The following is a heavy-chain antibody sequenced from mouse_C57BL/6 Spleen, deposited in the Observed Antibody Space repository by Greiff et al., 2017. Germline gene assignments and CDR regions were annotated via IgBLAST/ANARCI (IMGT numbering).Heavy chain of an antibody. CDR1: GFTFSSYT. J-gene: IGHJ2*01. Sequence: EVKLVESGAGLVKPGGSLKLSCAASGFTFSSYTMSWVRQTPEKRLEWVATISGGGGNTYYPDSVKGRFTISRGNAKNTLYLQMSSLRSEDTALYYCARRPVSYFDYWGQGTTLTVSS. CDR3: ARRPVSYFDY. CDR2: ISGGGGNT. V-gene: IGHV5-9*01.